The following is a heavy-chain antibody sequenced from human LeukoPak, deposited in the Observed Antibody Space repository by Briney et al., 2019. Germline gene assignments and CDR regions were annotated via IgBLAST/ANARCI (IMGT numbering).Heavy chain of an antibody. Sequence: SQTLSLTCTVSGGSISSGSYYWSWIRQPAGKGLEWIGRIYTSGSTNYNPSLKSRVTISVDTSKNQFSLKLSSVTAADTAVYYCARGEYYYDSSGYYGGYNWFDPWGQGILVTVSS. CDR1: GGSISSGSYY. CDR3: ARGEYYYDSSGYYGGYNWFDP. CDR2: IYTSGST. D-gene: IGHD3-22*01. J-gene: IGHJ5*02. V-gene: IGHV4-61*02.